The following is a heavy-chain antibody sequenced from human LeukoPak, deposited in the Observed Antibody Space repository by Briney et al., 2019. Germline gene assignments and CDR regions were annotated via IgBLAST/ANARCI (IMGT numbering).Heavy chain of an antibody. CDR3: AKDIYYTSRRWYAAGDY. J-gene: IGHJ4*02. CDR2: ISWNSGSI. CDR1: GFTFDDYA. V-gene: IGHV3-9*01. D-gene: IGHD6-13*01. Sequence: GGSLRLSCAASGFTFDDYAMYWVRQAPGKGLEWVSGISWNSGSIGYADSVKGRFIISRDNAKNSLYLQMNSLRTEDTALYYCAKDIYYTSRRWYAAGDYWGQGTLVTVSS.